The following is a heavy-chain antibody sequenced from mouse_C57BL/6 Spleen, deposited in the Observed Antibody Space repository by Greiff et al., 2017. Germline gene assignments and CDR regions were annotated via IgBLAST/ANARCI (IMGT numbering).Heavy chain of an antibody. J-gene: IGHJ3*01. CDR2: ISSGSSTI. Sequence: EVQRVESGGGLVKPGGSLKLSCAASGFTFSDYGMHWVRQAPEKGLEWVAYISSGSSTIYYADTVKGRFTISRDNAKNTLFLQMTSLRSEDTAMYYCARTYYYGSSYLFAYWGQGTLVTVSA. CDR3: ARTYYYGSSYLFAY. D-gene: IGHD1-1*01. V-gene: IGHV5-17*01. CDR1: GFTFSDYG.